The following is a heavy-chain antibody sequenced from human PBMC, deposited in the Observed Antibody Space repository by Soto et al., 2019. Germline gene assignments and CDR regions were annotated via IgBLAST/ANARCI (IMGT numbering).Heavy chain of an antibody. J-gene: IGHJ6*02. CDR3: AREGVGALERDYYYGMDG. D-gene: IGHD1-26*01. CDR1: GYTFTSYG. Sequence: QVQLVQSGAEVKKPGASVKVSCKASGYTFTSYGISWVRQAPGQGLVWMGWISAYNGNTNYAQKLQGRVTMTTDTSTSTAYMERRSLISDDTAVYYCAREGVGALERDYYYGMDGWGQGTTVTVSS. CDR2: ISAYNGNT. V-gene: IGHV1-18*01.